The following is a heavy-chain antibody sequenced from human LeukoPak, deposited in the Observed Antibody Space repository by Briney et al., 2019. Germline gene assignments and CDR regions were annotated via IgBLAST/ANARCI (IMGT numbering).Heavy chain of an antibody. V-gene: IGHV3-9*01. CDR1: GFTFDDYA. D-gene: IGHD2-2*01. J-gene: IGHJ5*02. Sequence: PGGSLRLSCAASGFTFDDYAMHWVRQAPGKGLEWVSGISWNSGSIGYADSVKGRFTISRDNSKNTLYLQMNSLRAEDTAVYYCAKDVQPAAWGQGTLVTVSS. CDR3: AKDVQPAA. CDR2: ISWNSGSI.